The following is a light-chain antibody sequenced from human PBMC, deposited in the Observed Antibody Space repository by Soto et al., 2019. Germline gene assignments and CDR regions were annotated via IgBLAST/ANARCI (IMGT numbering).Light chain of an antibody. Sequence: EIVLTQSPGTLSLSPGERATLFCRASQSLSSTYLAWYQQRPGQAPRLLIFGASNRATGIPDRFRGSGSGTDFTLTISRLEPGGFAVYYCQRYGSSSLSFGRGTKVDIK. J-gene: IGKJ4*01. CDR3: QRYGSSSLS. CDR1: QSLSSTY. V-gene: IGKV3-20*01. CDR2: GAS.